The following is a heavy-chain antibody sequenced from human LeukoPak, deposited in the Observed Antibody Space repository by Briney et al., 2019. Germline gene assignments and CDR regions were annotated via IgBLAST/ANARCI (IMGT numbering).Heavy chain of an antibody. D-gene: IGHD1-26*01. V-gene: IGHV3-23*01. CDR1: GFTFSSYA. CDR2: ISGSGGST. J-gene: IGHJ4*02. Sequence: PGGSLRLSGAASGFTFSSYAMSWVRQAPGKGLEWVSAISGSGGSTYYADSVKGRFTISRDNSKNTLYLQMNSLRAEDTAVYYCAIVVGATDNYWGQGTLVTVSS. CDR3: AIVVGATDNY.